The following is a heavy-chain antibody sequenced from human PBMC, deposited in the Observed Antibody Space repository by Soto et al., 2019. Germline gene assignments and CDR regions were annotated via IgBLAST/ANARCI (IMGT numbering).Heavy chain of an antibody. J-gene: IGHJ4*02. Sequence: ASVKVSCKASGYTFTAYYMYWVRQAPGQGLEWVGRINPKTGDTNYAPEFQGRVTMTRDTSISTAYLEWSSLKASDTGIYYCARQGAKYYYDRSAYYESWGQGTPVTVSS. CDR1: GYTFTAYY. V-gene: IGHV1-2*05. CDR3: ARQGAKYYYDRSAYYES. D-gene: IGHD3-22*01. CDR2: INPKTGDT.